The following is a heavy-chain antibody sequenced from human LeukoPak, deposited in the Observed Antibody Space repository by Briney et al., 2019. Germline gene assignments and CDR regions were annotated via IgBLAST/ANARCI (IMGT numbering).Heavy chain of an antibody. Sequence: PGGSLKLSCAASGFTFSGSAMHWVRQASGKGLEWVGRIRSKANSYATAYAASVKGRFTISRDDSKNTAYLQMNSLKTEDTAVYYCTRRGRSVGRYGEVDYYYGMDVWGQGTTVTVSS. CDR1: GFTFSGSA. CDR2: IRSKANSYAT. D-gene: IGHD4-17*01. J-gene: IGHJ6*02. CDR3: TRRGRSVGRYGEVDYYYGMDV. V-gene: IGHV3-73*01.